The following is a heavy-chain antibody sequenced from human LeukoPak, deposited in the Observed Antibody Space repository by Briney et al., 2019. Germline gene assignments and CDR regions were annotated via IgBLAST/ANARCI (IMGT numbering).Heavy chain of an antibody. CDR2: INPHSGVT. D-gene: IGHD3-10*01. CDR3: ARQRLLGPPRFGEDRSFDY. Sequence: GASVKVSCRASGFNPTAHDIHCGRQFPGPRLECMRWINPHSGVTDSAPNFLGRVTMTGDSSINSVYLQLNWLTSDDTTVYYCARQRLLGPPRFGEDRSFDYWGQGTLLTVSS. CDR1: GFNPTAHD. J-gene: IGHJ4*02. V-gene: IGHV1-2*02.